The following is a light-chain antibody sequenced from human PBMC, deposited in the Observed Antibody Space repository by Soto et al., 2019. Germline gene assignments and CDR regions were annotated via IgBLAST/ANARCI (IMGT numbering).Light chain of an antibody. CDR2: EGS. J-gene: IGLJ2*01. CDR1: SSDVGSYNL. CDR3: CSYAGSSTP. Sequence: QSALTQPASVSGSPGQSITISCTGTSSDVGSYNLVSWYQQHPGKAPKLMIYEGSKRPSGVSNRFSGSKSGNTASLTISGLQAEVEADYYCCSYAGSSTPFGGGTKHTVL. V-gene: IGLV2-23*01.